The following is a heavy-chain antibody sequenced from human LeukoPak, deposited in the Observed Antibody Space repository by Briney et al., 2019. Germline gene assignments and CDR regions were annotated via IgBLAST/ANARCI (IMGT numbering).Heavy chain of an antibody. CDR2: IYPGDFDP. CDR1: DW. CDR3: ARRRYSSGPIDY. J-gene: IGHJ4*02. Sequence: GESLKISCKGSDWIGWVRQMPGKGLEWMGIIYPGDFDPRYSPSFQGQVTISADKSISTAYLQWSSLKASDTAMYYCARRRYSSGPIDYWGQGTLVTVSS. V-gene: IGHV5-51*01. D-gene: IGHD6-19*01.